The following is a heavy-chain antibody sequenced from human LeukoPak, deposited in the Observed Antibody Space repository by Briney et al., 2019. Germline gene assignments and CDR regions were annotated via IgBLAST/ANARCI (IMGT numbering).Heavy chain of an antibody. CDR3: ARRDSYGWFYFDY. V-gene: IGHV4-59*08. J-gene: IGHJ4*02. Sequence: SETLSLTCTVSGGSISSYYWSWIRQPPGKGLEWIGYIYYSGTTSYNASLKSRVTISVDTSKNQFSLKLSSVTAADTAVYYCARRDSYGWFYFDYWGQGTLVTVSS. CDR1: GGSISSYY. D-gene: IGHD5-18*01. CDR2: IYYSGTT.